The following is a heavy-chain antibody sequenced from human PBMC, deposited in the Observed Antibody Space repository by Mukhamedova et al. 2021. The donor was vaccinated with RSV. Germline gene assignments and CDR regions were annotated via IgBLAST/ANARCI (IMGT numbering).Heavy chain of an antibody. J-gene: IGHJ3*02. CDR2: IYYSGST. D-gene: IGHD3-22*01. CDR3: ARDRYDSSGYWFNDAFDI. V-gene: IGHV4-39*07. Sequence: VEWIGSIYYSGSTYYNPSLKSRVTISVDTSKNQFSLKLSSVTAADTAVYYCARDRYDSSGYWFNDAFDIWGQGTMVTVSS.